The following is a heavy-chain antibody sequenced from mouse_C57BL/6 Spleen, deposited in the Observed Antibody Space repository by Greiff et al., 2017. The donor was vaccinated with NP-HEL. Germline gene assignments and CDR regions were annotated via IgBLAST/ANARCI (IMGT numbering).Heavy chain of an antibody. D-gene: IGHD1-1*01. Sequence: QVQLQQPGTELVKPGASVKLSCKASGYTFTSYWMHWVKQRPGQGLEWIGNINTRNGGTNYNEKFKSKATLTVDKSSSTAYMQLSSLTSEDSAVYYCARNYGSNLRPYFDYWGQGTTLTVSS. CDR2: INTRNGGT. J-gene: IGHJ2*01. CDR1: GYTFTSYW. V-gene: IGHV1-53*01. CDR3: ARNYGSNLRPYFDY.